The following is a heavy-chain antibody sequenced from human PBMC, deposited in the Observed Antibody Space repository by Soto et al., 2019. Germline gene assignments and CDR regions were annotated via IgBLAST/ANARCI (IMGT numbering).Heavy chain of an antibody. J-gene: IGHJ5*02. CDR2: IIPIFGTA. V-gene: IGHV1-69*13. D-gene: IGHD3-3*01. CDR1: GGTFSSSA. CDR3: ARRESGCWSGDKPRFDP. Sequence: EASVQVSCKASGGTFSSSAISWVRQAPVQGLEWMGGIIPIFGTANYAQKFQGRVTITADESTSTAYMELSSLRSEDTAVYYCARRESGCWSGDKPRFDPWGQGTLVTVSS.